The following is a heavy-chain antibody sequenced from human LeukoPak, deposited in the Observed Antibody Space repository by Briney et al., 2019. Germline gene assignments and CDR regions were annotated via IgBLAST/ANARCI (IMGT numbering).Heavy chain of an antibody. CDR3: ARPYSSGWFGSFNY. CDR2: IYYSGST. CDR1: GGSMSTYY. V-gene: IGHV4-59*08. J-gene: IGHJ4*02. D-gene: IGHD6-19*01. Sequence: PSETLSLTCSVSGGSMSTYYWSWIRQPPGKGLEWIAYIYYSGSTNYNPSLRSRVTISVDTSKNHFSLKLSSVTAADTAVYYCARPYSSGWFGSFNYWGQGTLVTVSS.